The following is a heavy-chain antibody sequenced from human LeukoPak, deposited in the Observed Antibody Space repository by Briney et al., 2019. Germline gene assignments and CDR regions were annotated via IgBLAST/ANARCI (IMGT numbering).Heavy chain of an antibody. J-gene: IGHJ4*02. Sequence: ASVKVSCKASGYTFTSYGISWVRQAPGQGLEWMGWISAYNGNTNYAQKLQGRVTMTTDTSTSTAYMELRSPRSDDTAVYYCARGTKMTYYYDSSGHGGIDYWGQGTLVTVSS. CDR1: GYTFTSYG. D-gene: IGHD3-22*01. CDR3: ARGTKMTYYYDSSGHGGIDY. CDR2: ISAYNGNT. V-gene: IGHV1-18*01.